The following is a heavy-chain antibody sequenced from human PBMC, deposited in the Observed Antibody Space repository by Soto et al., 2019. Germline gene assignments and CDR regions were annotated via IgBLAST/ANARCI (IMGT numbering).Heavy chain of an antibody. CDR2: IYTSGST. J-gene: IGHJ5*02. CDR3: AREAFYVSDYYGSGSYSGWFDP. Sequence: QVQLQESGPGLVKPSETLSLTCTVSGGSISSYYWSWIRQPAGKGLEWIGRIYTSGSTNYNPSLKSRVTMSVDTSKNQFSLKLSSVTAADTAVYYCAREAFYVSDYYGSGSYSGWFDPWGQGTLVTVSS. CDR1: GGSISSYY. D-gene: IGHD3-10*01. V-gene: IGHV4-4*07.